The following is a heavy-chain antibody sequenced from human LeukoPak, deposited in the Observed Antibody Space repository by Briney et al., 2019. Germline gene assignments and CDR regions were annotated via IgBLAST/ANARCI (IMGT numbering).Heavy chain of an antibody. J-gene: IGHJ4*02. D-gene: IGHD6-13*01. CDR3: ARTGGGYSFDS. V-gene: IGHV4-59*01. CDR2: ICYSGST. CDR1: GASISSFY. Sequence: SETLSLTCTVSGASISSFYWGWIRQPPGMRLEWIGYICYSGSTNYNPSLKSRVTISSDTSINQLSLKLRSVTAADTAVYYCARTGGGYSFDSWGQGTLVTVSS.